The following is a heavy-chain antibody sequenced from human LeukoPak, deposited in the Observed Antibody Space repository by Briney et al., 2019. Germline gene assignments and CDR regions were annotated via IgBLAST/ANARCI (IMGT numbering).Heavy chain of an antibody. CDR1: GGSFSGYY. D-gene: IGHD3-10*01. J-gene: IGHJ4*02. V-gene: IGHV4-34*01. CDR2: INHSGST. CDR3: ARTALGLLWFGVFTRAGGYFDY. Sequence: SETLFLTCAVYGGSFSGYYWSWIRQPPGKGLEWIGEINHSGSTNYNPSLKSRVTISVDTSKNQFSLRLSSVTAADTAVYYCARTALGLLWFGVFTRAGGYFDYWGQGTLVTVSS.